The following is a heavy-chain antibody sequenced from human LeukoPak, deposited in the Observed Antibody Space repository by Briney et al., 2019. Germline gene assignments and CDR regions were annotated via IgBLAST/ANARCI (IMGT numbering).Heavy chain of an antibody. D-gene: IGHD3-3*01. CDR3: ARAHTITNAFDI. Sequence: ASVKVSCKASGYTFTSYYMHWVRQAPGQGLEWMGIINPSGGSTSYAQKFQGRVTMTRDMSTSTVYKELSSLRSEDTAVYYCARAHTITNAFDIWGQGTMVTVSS. CDR1: GYTFTSYY. V-gene: IGHV1-46*01. CDR2: INPSGGST. J-gene: IGHJ3*02.